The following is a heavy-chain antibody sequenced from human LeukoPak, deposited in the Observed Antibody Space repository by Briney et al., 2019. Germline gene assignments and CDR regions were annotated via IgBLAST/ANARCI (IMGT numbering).Heavy chain of an antibody. CDR3: ARGANWGSPDY. J-gene: IGHJ4*02. CDR1: GDSISGYY. Sequence: SETLSLTCTVSGDSISGYYWSWIRQPPGKGLEWIGYIYYSGTTSYNPSLKSRVTISLDTSKNQFSLKLSSVTAADTAVYYCARGANWGSPDYWGQGTLVTVSS. CDR2: IYYSGTT. V-gene: IGHV4-59*01. D-gene: IGHD7-27*01.